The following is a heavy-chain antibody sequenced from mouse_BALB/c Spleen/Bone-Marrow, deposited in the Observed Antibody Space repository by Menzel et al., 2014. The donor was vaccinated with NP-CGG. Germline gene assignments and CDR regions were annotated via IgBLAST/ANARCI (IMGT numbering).Heavy chain of an antibody. CDR2: INPYNGDT. CDR3: GRGDYYGYLDV. J-gene: IGHJ1*01. CDR1: GYSFTSYF. D-gene: IGHD2-4*01. V-gene: IGHV1-37*01. Sequence: VQLQQSGPELVKPGASVKISCKASGYSFTSYFMNWVKQSHGKSLEWIGRINPYNGDTFYNQKFKGKATLTVDKSSSTAHMELLSLTSEDSAVYYCGRGDYYGYLDVWGAGTTVTVSS.